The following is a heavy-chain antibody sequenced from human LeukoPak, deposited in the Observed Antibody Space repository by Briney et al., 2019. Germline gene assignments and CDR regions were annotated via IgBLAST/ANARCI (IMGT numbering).Heavy chain of an antibody. CDR1: GYTFTRYY. D-gene: IGHD1-26*01. J-gene: IGHJ4*02. Sequence: AAVKVTLKSSGYTFTRYYMHGVRQPPGQGLEWMGIIDPGGGGTSYAEKFQGRVTMTRDTSTSTVYMELSSLRAEDTAVYYCARLYSVSYGPFDYWGQGTLVTVSS. V-gene: IGHV1-46*01. CDR2: IDPGGGGT. CDR3: ARLYSVSYGPFDY.